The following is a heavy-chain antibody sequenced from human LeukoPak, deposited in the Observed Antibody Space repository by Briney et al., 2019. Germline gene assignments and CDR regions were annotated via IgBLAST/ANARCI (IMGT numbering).Heavy chain of an antibody. Sequence: GGSLRLSCTASGFTFSDYYMSWIRQTPGKGLEWLSYISTRDNTIQYADSVKGLFTISRDNANNSVFLQMNNLRAEDSAIYYCARGARWAYYFDYWGQGSLVTVSS. D-gene: IGHD4-23*01. CDR2: ISTRDNTI. CDR3: ARGARWAYYFDY. J-gene: IGHJ4*02. V-gene: IGHV3-11*01. CDR1: GFTFSDYY.